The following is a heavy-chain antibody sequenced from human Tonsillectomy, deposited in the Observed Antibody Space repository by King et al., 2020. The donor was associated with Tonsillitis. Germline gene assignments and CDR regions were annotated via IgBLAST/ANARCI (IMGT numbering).Heavy chain of an antibody. V-gene: IGHV4-39*07. Sequence: QLQESGPGLVKPSETLSLTCTVSGGSISSNSHYWGWIRQPPGKGLEWIASVYYSGSTFYTPSLKSRVTISIDTSKNQFSLNLTSVSAADTAVYFCARLRLYPNSYYFDYWGQGALVSVSS. CDR1: GGSISSNSHY. CDR2: VYYSGST. CDR3: ARLRLYPNSYYFDY. D-gene: IGHD1-1*01. J-gene: IGHJ4*02.